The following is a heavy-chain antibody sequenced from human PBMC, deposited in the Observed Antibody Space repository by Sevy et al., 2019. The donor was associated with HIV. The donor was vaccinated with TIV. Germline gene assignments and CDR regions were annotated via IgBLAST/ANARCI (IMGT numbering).Heavy chain of an antibody. D-gene: IGHD6-19*01. Sequence: GGSLRLSCAASGFTFSDHFMDWVRQAPGKGLEWVGRTRDKGKSYTTEYAASVKGRFTISRDDSKNSLYLQMNSLKTEDTAMYYCARDLQSSAAYFDSWGQGTLVTVSS. CDR2: TRDKGKSYTT. CDR3: ARDLQSSAAYFDS. J-gene: IGHJ4*02. V-gene: IGHV3-72*01. CDR1: GFTFSDHF.